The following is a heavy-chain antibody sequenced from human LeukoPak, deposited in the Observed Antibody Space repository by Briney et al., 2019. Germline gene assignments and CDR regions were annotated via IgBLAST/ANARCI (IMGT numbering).Heavy chain of an antibody. Sequence: GGSLRLSCAASGFTFSNYGMSWVRQAPGKGLEWVAVISYDGSNKYYADSVKGRFTISRDNSKNTLYLQMNSLRAEDTAVYYCARDQSSSAGTGYYGMDVWGQGTTVTVSS. V-gene: IGHV3-30*03. CDR1: GFTFSNYG. D-gene: IGHD6-6*01. CDR2: ISYDGSNK. J-gene: IGHJ6*02. CDR3: ARDQSSSAGTGYYGMDV.